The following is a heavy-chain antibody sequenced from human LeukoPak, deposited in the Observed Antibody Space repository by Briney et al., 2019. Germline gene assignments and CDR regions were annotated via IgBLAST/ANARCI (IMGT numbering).Heavy chain of an antibody. CDR1: GYTFTSYG. J-gene: IGHJ4*02. D-gene: IGHD2-2*02. CDR2: ISAYNGNT. CDR3: ARDRGVTISLYCSSTSCYTYYFDY. Sequence: ASVKVSCKASGYTFTSYGISWVRQAPGQGLEWMGRISAYNGNTNYAQKLQGRVTMTTDTSTSTAYMELRSLRSDDTAVYYCARDRGVTISLYCSSTSCYTYYFDYWGQGTLVTVSS. V-gene: IGHV1-18*01.